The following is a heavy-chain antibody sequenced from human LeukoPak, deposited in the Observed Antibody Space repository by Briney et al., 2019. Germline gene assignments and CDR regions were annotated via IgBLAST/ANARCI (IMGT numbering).Heavy chain of an antibody. CDR3: AKGNYDTSGYYYFHY. V-gene: IGHV3-23*01. Sequence: GGSLRLSCAVSGLTFSDYAMYWVRQAPGKGLEWVSAISAGSTSSYYADSVKGRFTISRDNSKNTLYLQMNSLRAEDTAVYYCAKGNYDTSGYYYFHYWGQGTLVTVSS. CDR1: GLTFSDYA. D-gene: IGHD3-22*01. J-gene: IGHJ4*02. CDR2: ISAGSTSS.